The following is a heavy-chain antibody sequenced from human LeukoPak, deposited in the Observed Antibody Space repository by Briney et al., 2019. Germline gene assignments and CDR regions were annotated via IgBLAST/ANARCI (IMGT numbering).Heavy chain of an antibody. J-gene: IGHJ4*02. V-gene: IGHV4-30-2*01. CDR2: IFHTGHT. Sequence: SETLSLTCAVSGGSISSGDFPWSWIRHPPGKGLEGIGYIFHTGHTSHNPSLKRRVTISVDMSKNPLSLRLTSVTAADTAVYYCARGFYGAGSHFDYWGQGTLVTVSS. D-gene: IGHD3-10*01. CDR3: ARGFYGAGSHFDY. CDR1: GGSISSGDFP.